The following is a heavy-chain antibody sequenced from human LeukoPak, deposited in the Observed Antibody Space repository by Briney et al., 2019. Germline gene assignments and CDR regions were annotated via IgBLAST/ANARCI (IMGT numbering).Heavy chain of an antibody. CDR3: ASAYYDSKEYAFDI. D-gene: IGHD3-22*01. CDR1: GFTFSSYW. CDR2: IKQGGSEK. V-gene: IGHV3-7*01. J-gene: IGHJ3*02. Sequence: PGGSLRLSCAASGFTFSSYWMSWVRQAPGKGLEWVANIKQGGSEKYYVDSVKGRFTISRDNAKNSLYLQMNSLRAEDTAVYYCASAYYDSKEYAFDIWGQGTMVTVSS.